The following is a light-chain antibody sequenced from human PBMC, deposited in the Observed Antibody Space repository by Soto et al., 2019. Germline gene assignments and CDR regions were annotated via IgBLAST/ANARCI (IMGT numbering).Light chain of an antibody. J-gene: IGKJ5*01. Sequence: EIVLTQSPDTLSLSPGESATLSCRASQSVSSNYLAWYQQKPGRAPRLLIYGASNRATGIPDRFSGSGSGTDFTLTISRLEPEDFAVCYWQQYDDSITFGQGTRLEIE. CDR2: GAS. CDR3: QQYDDSIT. V-gene: IGKV3-20*01. CDR1: QSVSSNY.